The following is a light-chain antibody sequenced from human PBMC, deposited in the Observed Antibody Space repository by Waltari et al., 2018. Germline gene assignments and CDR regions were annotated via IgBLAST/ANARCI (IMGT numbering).Light chain of an antibody. CDR1: QSVGTW. V-gene: IGKV1-5*03. CDR3: QQYSSFST. CDR2: MAS. Sequence: DIQMTQSPSTLSASVGDRVTISCRASQSVGTWLAWYQQKPGKAPKLLIYMASSLESGVPSRFSGSGSGTEFTLTISSLQPDDFETYSCQQYSSFSTFGQGTKLDI. J-gene: IGKJ2*01.